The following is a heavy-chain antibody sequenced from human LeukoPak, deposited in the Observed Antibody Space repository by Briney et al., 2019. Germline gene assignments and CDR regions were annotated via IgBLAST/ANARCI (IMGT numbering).Heavy chain of an antibody. D-gene: IGHD6-13*01. V-gene: IGHV3-7*01. CDR3: ARDGGSSWYYYYYGMDV. CDR1: GFTFSSHW. CDR2: IKQDGSER. J-gene: IGHJ6*02. Sequence: PGGSLRLSCAASGFTFSSHWMSWVRQAPGKGLEWVANIKQDGSERYYVDSVKGRFTISRDNAKNSPYLQMNSLRAEDTAVYYCARDGGSSWYYYYYGMDVWGQGTTVTVSS.